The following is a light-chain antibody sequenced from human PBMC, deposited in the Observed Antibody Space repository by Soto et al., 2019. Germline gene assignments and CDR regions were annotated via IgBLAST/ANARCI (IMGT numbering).Light chain of an antibody. V-gene: IGKV1-27*01. CDR1: QSIGNF. CDR3: QYYNTAPLT. Sequence: DIQMTQSPSSLSASVGSRVNITCRATQSIGNFVAWYQQQPGKVPRVLIYAASTLHSGVPPRFSGAQSGPDFTLTISSRQPDDVATYYCQYYNTAPLTFGGGTRVEI. CDR2: AAS. J-gene: IGKJ4*01.